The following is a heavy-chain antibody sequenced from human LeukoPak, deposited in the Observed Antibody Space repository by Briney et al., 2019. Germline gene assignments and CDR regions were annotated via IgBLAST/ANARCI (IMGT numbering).Heavy chain of an antibody. CDR3: ARYYYGSGSFTHAFDI. Sequence: ASVKVSCKASGYTFTSYDINWVRQATGQGLEWMGWMNPNSGNTGYAQKFQGRVTMTRNTSISTAYMELSSLRSEDTAVYYCARYYYGSGSFTHAFDIWGQGTMVTVSS. CDR2: MNPNSGNT. CDR1: GYTFTSYD. D-gene: IGHD3-10*01. J-gene: IGHJ3*02. V-gene: IGHV1-8*01.